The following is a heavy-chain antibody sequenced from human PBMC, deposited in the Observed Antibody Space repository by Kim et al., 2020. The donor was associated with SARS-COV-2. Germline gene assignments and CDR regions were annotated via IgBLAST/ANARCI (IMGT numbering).Heavy chain of an antibody. CDR2: IYYSGST. D-gene: IGHD1-26*01. Sequence: SETLSLTCTVSGGSISSGGYYWSWIRQHPGKGLEWIGYIYYSGSTYYNPSLKSRVTISVDTSKNQFSLKLSSVTAADTAVYYCARVVLVDRYYYYGMDVWGQGTTVTVSS. J-gene: IGHJ6*02. CDR3: ARVVLVDRYYYYGMDV. V-gene: IGHV4-31*03. CDR1: GGSISSGGYY.